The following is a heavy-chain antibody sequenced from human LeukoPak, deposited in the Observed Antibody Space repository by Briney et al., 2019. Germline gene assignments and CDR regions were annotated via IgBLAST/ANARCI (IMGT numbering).Heavy chain of an antibody. CDR3: ATRTIGIAAAGPAYYYYYMDV. CDR2: ITPIFGTA. J-gene: IGHJ6*03. CDR1: GGTFSSYA. D-gene: IGHD6-13*01. Sequence: SVKVSCKASGGTFSSYAISWVRQAPGQGLEWMGGITPIFGTAIYAQKFQGRVTITTDESTSTAYMELSSLRSEDTAVYYCATRTIGIAAAGPAYYYYYMDVWDKGTTVTVSS. V-gene: IGHV1-69*05.